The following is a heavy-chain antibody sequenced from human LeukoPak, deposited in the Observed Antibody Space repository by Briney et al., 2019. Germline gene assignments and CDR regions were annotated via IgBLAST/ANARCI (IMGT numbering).Heavy chain of an antibody. J-gene: IGHJ4*02. CDR3: ARAFRGSYQDY. V-gene: IGHV1-18*01. CDR1: GYTFTNYG. CDR2: TSAYNGNT. Sequence: GASVTVSCKTSGYTFTNYGVSWVRQAPGQGLEWMGWTSAYNGNTNYAQKLQGRVTMTTDTSTSTAYMELRSLRSDDTAVYYCARAFRGSYQDYWGQGTLVTVSS. D-gene: IGHD1-26*01.